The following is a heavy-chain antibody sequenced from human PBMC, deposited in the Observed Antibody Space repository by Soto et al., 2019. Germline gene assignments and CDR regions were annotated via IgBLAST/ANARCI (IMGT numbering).Heavy chain of an antibody. CDR2: IWFDGSNK. CDR3: ARDPPFWSEFDTWGMDV. V-gene: IGHV3-33*01. Sequence: QVQLVESGGGVVQPGRSLRLSCAASGFTFRSYGMHWVRQAPGKGLEWVAVIWFDGSNKYYADSVKGRFTISRDNSKNTLYLHMNSLRAEDTAVYYCARDPPFWSEFDTWGMDVWGQGTTVTVSS. J-gene: IGHJ6*02. D-gene: IGHD3-3*01. CDR1: GFTFRSYG.